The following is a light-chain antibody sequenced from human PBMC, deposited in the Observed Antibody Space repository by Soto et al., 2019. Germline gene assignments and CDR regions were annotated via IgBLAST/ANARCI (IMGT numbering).Light chain of an antibody. CDR3: QQYNNYIT. CDR2: GAS. Sequence: EIVMTQSPATQSVSPGERATLSCRASQSVSSNLAWYQHKPGQAPRLLIYGASTRAIGVPARFSGSGSGTEFTLTISSLQSEDFAVYYCQQYNNYITFGQGTRLEIK. CDR1: QSVSSN. J-gene: IGKJ5*01. V-gene: IGKV3-15*01.